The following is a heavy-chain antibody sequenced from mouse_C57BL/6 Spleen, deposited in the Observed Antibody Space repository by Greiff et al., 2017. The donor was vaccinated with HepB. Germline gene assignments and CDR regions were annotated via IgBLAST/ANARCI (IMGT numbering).Heavy chain of an antibody. D-gene: IGHD4-1*01. V-gene: IGHV5-4*01. J-gene: IGHJ3*01. Sequence: EVHLVESGGGLVKPGGSLKLSCAASGFTFSSYAMSWVRQTPEKRLEWVATISDGGSYTYYPDNVKGRFTISRDNAKNNLYLQMSHLKSEDTAMYYCARGGEAGTFAYWGQGTLVTVSA. CDR2: ISDGGSYT. CDR3: ARGGEAGTFAY. CDR1: GFTFSSYA.